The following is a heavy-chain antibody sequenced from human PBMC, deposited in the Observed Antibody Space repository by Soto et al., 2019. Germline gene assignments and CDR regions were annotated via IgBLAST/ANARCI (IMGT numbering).Heavy chain of an antibody. D-gene: IGHD5-18*01. V-gene: IGHV1-69*13. J-gene: IGHJ6*02. CDR2: IIPIFGTA. CDR1: GGTFSSYA. Sequence: SVKVSCKASGGTFSSYAFSWVRQAPGQGLEWMGGIIPIFGTANYAQKFQGRVTITADESTSTAYMELSSLRSEDTAVYYCARELGSQRYSYGYPYYYGMDVWGQGTTVTVSS. CDR3: ARELGSQRYSYGYPYYYGMDV.